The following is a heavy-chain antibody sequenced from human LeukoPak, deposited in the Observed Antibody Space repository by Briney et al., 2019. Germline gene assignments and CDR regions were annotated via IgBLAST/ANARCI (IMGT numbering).Heavy chain of an antibody. D-gene: IGHD1-1*01. CDR1: GYSFTNYW. Sequence: GESLKISCQGSGYSFTNYWIAWVRQMPGRGLEWMVIINLSDSDTRYSPSFQGQVTISADKSISTAYLQWSSLKASDSAMYYCARAWNFDYWGQGTLVTVSS. CDR2: INLSDSDT. CDR3: ARAWNFDY. J-gene: IGHJ4*02. V-gene: IGHV5-51*01.